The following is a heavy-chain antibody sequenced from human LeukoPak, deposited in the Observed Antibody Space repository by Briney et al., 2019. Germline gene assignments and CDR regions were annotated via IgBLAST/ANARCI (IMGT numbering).Heavy chain of an antibody. V-gene: IGHV1-69*13. CDR2: IIPIFGTA. D-gene: IGHD3-10*01. Sequence: GASVKVSCKASGGTFSSYAISWVRQAPGQGLEWMGGIIPIFGTANYAQKFQGRVTITADESTSTAYMELSSLRSEDTAVYYCASLTFFMVRGDIPHDYWGQGTLVTVSS. J-gene: IGHJ4*02. CDR3: ASLTFFMVRGDIPHDY. CDR1: GGTFSSYA.